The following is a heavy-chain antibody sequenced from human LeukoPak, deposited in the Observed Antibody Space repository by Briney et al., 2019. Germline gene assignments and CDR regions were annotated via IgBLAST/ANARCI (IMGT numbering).Heavy chain of an antibody. CDR3: VRDAEGAAISVNYWFDP. Sequence: PGTSLRLSCAASGFSFTTYGMHWVRQAPLKGLEWLAAISYDGRNQNYADSVKGRFTIFRDNSQNTLYLQMSSLRAEDTALYYCVRDAEGAAISVNYWFDPWGQGTLVTVSS. CDR1: GFSFTTYG. CDR2: ISYDGRNQ. D-gene: IGHD2-2*02. J-gene: IGHJ5*02. V-gene: IGHV3-30*03.